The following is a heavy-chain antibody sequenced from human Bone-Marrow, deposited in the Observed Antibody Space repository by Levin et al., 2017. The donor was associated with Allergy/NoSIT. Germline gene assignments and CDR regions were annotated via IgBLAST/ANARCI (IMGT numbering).Heavy chain of an antibody. V-gene: IGHV3-23*01. Sequence: PGGSLRLSCAASGFTFSNYAMSWVRQAPGKGLEWVSTISPSGTTTYYVDSVKGQFTISRDNSRNTLFLQMNSLRPEVTAIYYCAKDLIGYCSGAGCYDDFWGHGTLVTVSS. J-gene: IGHJ5*01. D-gene: IGHD2-15*01. CDR3: AKDLIGYCSGAGCYDDF. CDR2: ISPSGTTT. CDR1: GFTFSNYA.